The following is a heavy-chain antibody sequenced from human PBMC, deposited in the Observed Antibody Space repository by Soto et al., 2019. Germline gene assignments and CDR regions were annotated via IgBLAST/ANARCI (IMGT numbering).Heavy chain of an antibody. CDR2: IYYSGST. Sequence: QVQLQESGPGLVKPSETLSLTCTVSGGSISSYYWSWIRQPPGKGLEWIGYIYYSGSTNYNPSLKSRVTISVDTSKNQFSLKLSSVTAADTAVYYFARVVIGWDYFDYWGQGTLVTVSS. J-gene: IGHJ4*02. CDR1: GGSISSYY. V-gene: IGHV4-59*01. CDR3: ARVVIGWDYFDY. D-gene: IGHD3-10*01.